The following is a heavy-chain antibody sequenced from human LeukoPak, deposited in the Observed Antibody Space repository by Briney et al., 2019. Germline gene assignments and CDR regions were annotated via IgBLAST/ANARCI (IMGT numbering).Heavy chain of an antibody. CDR2: ISGGSVSS. CDR1: GFTFSSYA. D-gene: IGHD1-26*01. J-gene: IGHJ4*02. Sequence: PGGSLRLSCAASGFTFSSYAMAWVRQAPGKGLEWVSAISGGSVSSYYADSVKGRFTISRDNSKNTLYLQMNNLRAEDTAVYYCAKVKGFGLVPNDYWGQGALVIVSS. CDR3: AKVKGFGLVPNDY. V-gene: IGHV3-23*01.